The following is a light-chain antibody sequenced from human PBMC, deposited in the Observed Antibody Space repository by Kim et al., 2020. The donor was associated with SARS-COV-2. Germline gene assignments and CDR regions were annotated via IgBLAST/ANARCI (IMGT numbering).Light chain of an antibody. V-gene: IGKV3-11*01. CDR2: DAS. Sequence: LPPGERATLSCRASQGVSGYFGWYQQKPGQAPRLLISDASKRATGIPARFTGSGSGTDFTLTISSLEPEDFAVYYCQQRRNWPLTFGGGTKVEIK. J-gene: IGKJ4*01. CDR1: QGVSGY. CDR3: QQRRNWPLT.